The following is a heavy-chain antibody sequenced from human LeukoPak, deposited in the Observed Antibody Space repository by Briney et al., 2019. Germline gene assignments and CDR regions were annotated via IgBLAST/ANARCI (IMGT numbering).Heavy chain of an antibody. J-gene: IGHJ3*02. CDR3: ARPARDLYAFDI. Sequence: GGSLRLSCAASGFTFSSYSMNWVRQAPGKGLEWVSYISSSRTTIYYADSVKGRFTISRDNAKNSLYLQMNSLRDEDTAVYYCARPARDLYAFDIWGQGTMVTVSS. CDR1: GFTFSSYS. V-gene: IGHV3-48*02. CDR2: ISSSRTTI.